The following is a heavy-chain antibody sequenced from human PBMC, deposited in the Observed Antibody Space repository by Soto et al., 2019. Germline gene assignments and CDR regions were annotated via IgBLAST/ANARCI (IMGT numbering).Heavy chain of an antibody. CDR3: ARRSSSKGSTGGWPWTAWFGP. Sequence: QVQLQESGPGLVKPSETLSLTCTVSGGFISSYYWSWIRQPPGKGLEWIGNIYYSGSTNYNPSLKRRVNMSVDMSTTQATLKLSSVTAAYTAMYYCARRSSSKGSTGGWPWTAWFGPGGQGTLVAVSS. CDR2: IYYSGST. J-gene: IGHJ5*02. V-gene: IGHV4-59*08. D-gene: IGHD6-13*01. CDR1: GGFISSYY.